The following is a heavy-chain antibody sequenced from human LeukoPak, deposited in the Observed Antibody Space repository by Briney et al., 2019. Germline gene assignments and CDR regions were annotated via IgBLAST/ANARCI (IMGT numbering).Heavy chain of an antibody. Sequence: ASVKVSCKASGYTFSNYGISWVRQAPGQGLEWMGWISAYNGDTNYAQKLQGRLTTTTDTSTSTAYMELRRLRSDDTAVYFCARDSVLKDCRGVSCYRAFDIWGQGTMITVSS. CDR2: ISAYNGDT. CDR3: ARDSVLKDCRGVSCYRAFDI. J-gene: IGHJ3*02. CDR1: GYTFSNYG. D-gene: IGHD2-15*01. V-gene: IGHV1-18*01.